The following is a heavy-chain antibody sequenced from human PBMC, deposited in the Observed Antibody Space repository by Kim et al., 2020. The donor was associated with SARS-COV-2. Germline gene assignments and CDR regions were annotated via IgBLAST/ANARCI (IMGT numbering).Heavy chain of an antibody. Sequence: GGSLRLSCAASGFTFSAFAMNWVRQAPGKGLEWVSVIGRGGGTYYGDSVKGRFTISRDDSKNTLYLQMNSLRPEDTAIYYCTKEPYAGGHFDYWGQGTLVTVSS. V-gene: IGHV3-23*01. CDR3: TKEPYAGGHFDY. J-gene: IGHJ4*02. D-gene: IGHD3-10*01. CDR2: IGRGGGT. CDR1: GFTFSAFA.